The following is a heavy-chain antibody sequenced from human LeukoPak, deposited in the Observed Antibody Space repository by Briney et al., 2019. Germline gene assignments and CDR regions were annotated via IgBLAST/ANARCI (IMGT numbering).Heavy chain of an antibody. Sequence: PGRSLRLSCAASGFTFSSYSMNWVRQAPGKGLEWVSSISSSSSYIYYADSVKGRFTISRDNAKNSLYLQMNSLRAEDTAVYYCARIRGMATTGEAFDIWGQGTMVIVSS. J-gene: IGHJ3*02. CDR2: ISSSSSYI. CDR1: GFTFSSYS. D-gene: IGHD5-24*01. CDR3: ARIRGMATTGEAFDI. V-gene: IGHV3-21*01.